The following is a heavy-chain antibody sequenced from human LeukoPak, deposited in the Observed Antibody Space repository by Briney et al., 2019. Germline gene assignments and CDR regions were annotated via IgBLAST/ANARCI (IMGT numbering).Heavy chain of an antibody. CDR1: GFTFSSYA. J-gene: IGHJ4*02. CDR3: ATDSYVLGSYYRLFY. CDR2: INSDGGTT. V-gene: IGHV3-74*01. Sequence: PGGSLRLACAASGFTFSSYAMHWVRQAPGKGLVWVSGINSDGGTTTYADSVKGRFTISRDNAKNTLYLQMNNLRAEDTAIYYCATDSYVLGSYYRLFYWGQGTLVTVSS. D-gene: IGHD3-10*01.